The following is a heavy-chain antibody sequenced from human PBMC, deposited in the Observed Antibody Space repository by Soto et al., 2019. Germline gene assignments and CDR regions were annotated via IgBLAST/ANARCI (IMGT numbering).Heavy chain of an antibody. V-gene: IGHV1-2*04. J-gene: IGHJ6*02. CDR2: INPNSGGT. CDR1: GYTFTGYY. CDR3: ARLSGRTYYDFWSGYYENTTYGMDV. Sequence: GASVKVSCKASGYTFTGYYMHWVRQAPGQGLEWMGWINPNSGGTNYAQKFQGWVTMTRDTSISTAYMELSRLRSDDTAVYYCARLSGRTYYDFWSGYYENTTYGMDVWGQGTTVTVSS. D-gene: IGHD3-3*01.